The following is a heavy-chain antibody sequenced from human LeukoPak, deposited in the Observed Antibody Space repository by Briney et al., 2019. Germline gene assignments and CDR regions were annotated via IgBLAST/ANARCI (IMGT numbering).Heavy chain of an antibody. D-gene: IGHD3-16*02. J-gene: IGHJ3*02. CDR3: ARGEFFGPALRLGELSAAGAFDI. CDR2: IRYDGSNK. CDR1: GFTFSSYG. V-gene: IGHV3-30*02. Sequence: PGGSLRLSCAASGFTFSSYGMHWVRQAPGKGLEWMAFIRYDGSNKYYADSVKGRFTISRDNSKNTLYLQMNSLRAEDTAVYYCARGEFFGPALRLGELSAAGAFDIWGQGTMVTVSS.